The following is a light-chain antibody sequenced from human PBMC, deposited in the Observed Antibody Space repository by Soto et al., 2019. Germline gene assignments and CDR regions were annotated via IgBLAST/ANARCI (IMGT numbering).Light chain of an antibody. CDR3: QQYSFLPRT. CDR1: QNIHNH. Sequence: EIVLTQSPGTLSLSPGERVTLSFRASQNIHNHMSWFLQKPGQAPRLLIYGASTRATGIPDRFGGSGSGTDFTLTISRLEPEDFAVYYCQQYSFLPRTFGQGTKVDVK. CDR2: GAS. J-gene: IGKJ1*01. V-gene: IGKV3-20*01.